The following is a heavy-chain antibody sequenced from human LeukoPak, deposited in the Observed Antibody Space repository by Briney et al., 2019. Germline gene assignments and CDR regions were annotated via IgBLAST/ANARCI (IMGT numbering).Heavy chain of an antibody. CDR3: ARDLYDSSGYDAFDI. CDR2: IYSGGST. J-gene: IGHJ3*02. D-gene: IGHD3-22*01. Sequence: PGGSLRLSCAASGFTVSSNYMSWVRQAPGKGLEWVSVIYSGGSTYHADSVKGRFTISRDNSKNTLYLQMNSLRAEDTAVYYCARDLYDSSGYDAFDIWGQGTMVTVSS. V-gene: IGHV3-66*01. CDR1: GFTVSSNY.